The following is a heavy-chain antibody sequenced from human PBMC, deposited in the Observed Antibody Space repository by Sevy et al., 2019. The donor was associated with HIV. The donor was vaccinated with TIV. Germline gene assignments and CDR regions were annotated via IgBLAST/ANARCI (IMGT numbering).Heavy chain of an antibody. CDR3: TRGDPIVPPAGYYYHMDV. CDR2: INSDGSST. Sequence: GGSLRLSCVASGFTFDSYWMHWVRQAPGKGLVWVSRINSDGSSTPYADSVKGRFTISGDNAKNTLYLQLNRLGAEDRAVYYCTRGDPIVPPAGYYYHMDVWGKGTTVTVSS. D-gene: IGHD1-26*01. J-gene: IGHJ6*03. V-gene: IGHV3-74*01. CDR1: GFTFDSYW.